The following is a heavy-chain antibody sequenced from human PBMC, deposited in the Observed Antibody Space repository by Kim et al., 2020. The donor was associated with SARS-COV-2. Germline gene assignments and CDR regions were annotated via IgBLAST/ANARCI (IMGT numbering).Heavy chain of an antibody. CDR2: ISGSGGST. CDR1: GFTFSSYA. J-gene: IGHJ4*02. D-gene: IGHD1-26*01. Sequence: GGSLRLSCAASGFTFSSYAMSWVRQAPGKGLEWVSAISGSGGSTYYADSVKGRFTISRDNSKNTLYLQMNSLRAEDTAVYYCAKGAAPYSGSYWGLDYWGQGTLVTVSS. CDR3: AKGAAPYSGSYWGLDY. V-gene: IGHV3-23*01.